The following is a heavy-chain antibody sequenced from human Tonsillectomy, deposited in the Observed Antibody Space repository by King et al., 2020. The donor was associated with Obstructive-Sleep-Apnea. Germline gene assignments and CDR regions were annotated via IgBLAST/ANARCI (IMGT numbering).Heavy chain of an antibody. CDR2: VNPNNGDT. Sequence: VQLVESGAEVKKPETSVKISCRASGYTFIGYYMHWVRQAPGQGLEWMGWVNPNNGDTNYAQKFQGRVTMTRDTSINTAYMELSRLRSDDTAVYFWAALSFFLTAWGPNYWGQGPLVTVSS. V-gene: IGHV1-2*02. J-gene: IGHJ4*02. CDR3: AALSFFLTAWGPNY. CDR1: GYTFIGYY. D-gene: IGHD3-16*01.